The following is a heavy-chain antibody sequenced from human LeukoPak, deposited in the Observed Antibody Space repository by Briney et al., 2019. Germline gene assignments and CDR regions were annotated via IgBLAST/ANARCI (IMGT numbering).Heavy chain of an antibody. CDR3: ARGVAAFDF. D-gene: IGHD2-15*01. CDR2: ICYTGKT. J-gene: IGHJ4*02. CDR1: GGSISSSPYY. V-gene: IGHV4-39*01. Sequence: SETLSLTCTVSGGSISSSPYYWDWIRQSPGKGLEWIGNICYTGKTYYNPSLKSRVIISVDTSKNQFSLKVSSVTAADTAVYYCARGVAAFDFWGQGTAVTVSS.